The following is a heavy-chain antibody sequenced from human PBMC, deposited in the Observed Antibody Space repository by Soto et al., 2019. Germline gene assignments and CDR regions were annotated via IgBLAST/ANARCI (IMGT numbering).Heavy chain of an antibody. V-gene: IGHV3-30*03. CDR2: ISHDGSNK. J-gene: IGHJ4*02. CDR3: ATRGFTGQFDD. CDR1: GFTFSSYG. Sequence: QVQLVESGGGVVQPGRSLRLSCAASGFTFSSYGMHWVRQAPGKGLEWVAVISHDGSNKYYADSVKGRFTISRDNSKNTLYLQMNSLRVEDTAVYYCATRGFTGQFDDWGQGTLVTVPS. D-gene: IGHD3-16*01.